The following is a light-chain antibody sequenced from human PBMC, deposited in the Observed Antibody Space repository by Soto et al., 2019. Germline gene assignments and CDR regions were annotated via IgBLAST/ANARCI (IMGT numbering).Light chain of an antibody. Sequence: QSVLTQPASVSGSPGQSITISCTGTSSDVGGYNSVSWYQQHPGKAPKLVIYEVTNRPSGISNRFSGSKSGNTASLTISGLQAEDEADYYCSSYTRSTTRVFGTGPKVTXL. CDR3: SSYTRSTTRV. CDR2: EVT. V-gene: IGLV2-14*01. J-gene: IGLJ1*01. CDR1: SSDVGGYNS.